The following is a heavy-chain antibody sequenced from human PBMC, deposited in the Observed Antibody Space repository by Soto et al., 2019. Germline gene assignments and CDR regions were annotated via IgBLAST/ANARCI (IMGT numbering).Heavy chain of an antibody. CDR2: ISYDGSNK. J-gene: IGHJ4*02. Sequence: PGGSLRLSCVASGFTFSSYGMHWVRQAPGKGLEWVAVISYDGSNKYYADSVKGRFTISRDNAKNSLYLQMNSLRDEDSAVYYCVTDLNWQGHWGQGTLVTVSS. CDR3: VTDLNWQGH. V-gene: IGHV3-30*03. CDR1: GFTFSSYG.